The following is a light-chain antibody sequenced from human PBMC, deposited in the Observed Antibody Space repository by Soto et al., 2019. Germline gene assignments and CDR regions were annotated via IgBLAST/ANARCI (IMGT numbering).Light chain of an antibody. V-gene: IGLV2-14*01. CDR1: SSDVGGYNY. CDR3: SSYTSSSTYV. J-gene: IGLJ1*01. Sequence: QSARTQPASVSGSPGQSITISCTGTSSDVGGYNYVSWYQQHPGKAPKLMIYEVSNRPSGVSNRFSGSKSGNTASLTISGLQAEDEPDYYCSSYTSSSTYVFGTGTKLTVL. CDR2: EVS.